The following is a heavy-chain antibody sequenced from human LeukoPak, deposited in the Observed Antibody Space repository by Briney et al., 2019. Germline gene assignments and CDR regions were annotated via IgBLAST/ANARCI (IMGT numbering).Heavy chain of an antibody. CDR2: IWYDGSNK. CDR1: GFTFSSYG. CDR3: ARVGGYDTEDY. Sequence: PGGSLRLSCAASGFTFSSYGMHWVRQAPGKGLEWVAVIWYDGSNKYYADSVKGRFTISRDNSKNTLYLQMNSLRAEDTAVYYCARVGGYDTEDYWGQGTLVTVSS. V-gene: IGHV3-33*01. D-gene: IGHD5-12*01. J-gene: IGHJ4*02.